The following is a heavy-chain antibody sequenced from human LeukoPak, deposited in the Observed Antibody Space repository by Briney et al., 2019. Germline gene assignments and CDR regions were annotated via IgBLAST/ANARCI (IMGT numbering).Heavy chain of an antibody. CDR3: ARASLYYYYMDV. Sequence: GGSLRLSCAASGFTFSSYAMSWVRQAPGKGLEWVAFIRYDGSNKYYADSVKGRFTISRDNSKNTLYLQMNSLRAEDTAVYYCARASLYYYYMDVWGKGTTVTVSS. V-gene: IGHV3-30*02. CDR2: IRYDGSNK. J-gene: IGHJ6*03. CDR1: GFTFSSYA.